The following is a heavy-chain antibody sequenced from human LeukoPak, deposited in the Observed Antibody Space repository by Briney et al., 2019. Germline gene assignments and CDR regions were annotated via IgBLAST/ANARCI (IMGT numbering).Heavy chain of an antibody. CDR3: GRGGLVDFDY. D-gene: IGHD6-25*01. CDR2: IRRRAYGGAA. V-gene: IGHV3-49*04. J-gene: IGHJ4*02. Sequence: GGSLRLSCTTSGFAFDEFAMSWVRQPAGKGREWVGFIRRRAYGGAAEYAASVKGRFIISRDDSKGIAYLQMNSLKTEDTAVYYCGRGGLVDFDYWGQGSRVIVSP. CDR1: GFAFDEFA.